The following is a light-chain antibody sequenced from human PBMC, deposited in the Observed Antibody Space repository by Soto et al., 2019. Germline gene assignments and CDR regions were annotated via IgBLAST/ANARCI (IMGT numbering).Light chain of an antibody. CDR2: LGS. CDR1: QSLLDSNGYDS. Sequence: DIVLTLSPLSLPVTPGEPASISCRSSQSLLDSNGYDSLDWYLQKPGQSPQLLIYLGSNRASGVPARFSGSGSGTDFTLKISRVEADDVGVYYCMQALQTPPTFGQGTKVEIK. V-gene: IGKV2-28*01. J-gene: IGKJ1*01. CDR3: MQALQTPPT.